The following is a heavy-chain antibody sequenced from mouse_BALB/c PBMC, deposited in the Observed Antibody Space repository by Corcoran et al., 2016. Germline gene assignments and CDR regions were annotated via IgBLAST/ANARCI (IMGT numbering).Heavy chain of an antibody. CDR1: GYTITTAG. V-gene: IGHV9-4*02. Sequence: QIQLVQSGPELKKTGETVRISCKASGYTITTAGMQWVQKMPGKGLKWIGWINTHSGVPKYAEDFKGRFAFSLENSASTAYLQISNLKNEDTATYFCARYDYDGFAYWGQGTLVTVSA. CDR3: ARYDYDGFAY. CDR2: INTHSGVP. J-gene: IGHJ3*01. D-gene: IGHD2-4*01.